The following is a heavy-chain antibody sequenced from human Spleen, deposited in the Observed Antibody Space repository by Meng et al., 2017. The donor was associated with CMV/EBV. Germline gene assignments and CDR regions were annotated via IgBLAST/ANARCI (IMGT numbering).Heavy chain of an antibody. J-gene: IGHJ4*02. V-gene: IGHV3-20*01. CDR3: ARGGVVVVAATLPYYFDY. CDR2: INWNGGST. CDR1: GFTFSSYW. Sequence: GESLKISCAASGFTFSSYWMSWVRQAPGKGLEWVSGINWNGGSTGYADSVKGRFTISRDNAKNSLYLQMNSLRAEDTALYHCARGGVVVVAATLPYYFDYWGQGTLVTVSS. D-gene: IGHD2-15*01.